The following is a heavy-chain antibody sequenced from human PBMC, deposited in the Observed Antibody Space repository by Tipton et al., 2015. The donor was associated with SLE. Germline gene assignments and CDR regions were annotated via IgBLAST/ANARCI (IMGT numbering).Heavy chain of an antibody. CDR2: VYSSGSA. CDR1: GDSITSYY. Sequence: TLSLTCSVSGDSITSYYWSWFRRSTGRGLEWIGRVYSSGSANYNPALISRVSVSVDISKNQFFLTLRSVTAADTAVYFCARGDVDWGQGTLVTVSS. CDR3: ARGDVD. D-gene: IGHD5-24*01. J-gene: IGHJ4*02. V-gene: IGHV4-4*07.